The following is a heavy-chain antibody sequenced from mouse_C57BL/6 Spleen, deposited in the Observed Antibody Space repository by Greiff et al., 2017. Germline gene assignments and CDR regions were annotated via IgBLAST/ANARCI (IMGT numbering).Heavy chain of an antibody. CDR2: ISSGGSYT. D-gene: IGHD2-2*01. J-gene: IGHJ2*01. CDR1: GFTFSSYG. V-gene: IGHV5-6*01. Sequence: EVMLVESGGDLVKPGGSLKLSCAASGFTFSSYGMSWVRQTPDKRLEWVATISSGGSYTYYPDSVKGRFTISRDNAKNTLYLQMSSLKSEDTAMYYCARHDGGYDLYYFDYWGQGTTLTVSS. CDR3: ARHDGGYDLYYFDY.